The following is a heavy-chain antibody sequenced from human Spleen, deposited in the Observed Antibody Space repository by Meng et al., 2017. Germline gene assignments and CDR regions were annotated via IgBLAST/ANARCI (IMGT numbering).Heavy chain of an antibody. CDR2: VYYSGST. D-gene: IGHD3-10*01. CDR1: GGSITSSSYY. Sequence: SETLSLTCTVSGGSITSSSYYWGWIRQPPGKGLEWIGYVYYSGSTNYNPSLKSRVTISVDTSKNQFSLKLSSVTAADTAVYYCVGDGTDYNSDAFDIWGQGTVVTVSS. CDR3: VGDGTDYNSDAFDI. J-gene: IGHJ3*02. V-gene: IGHV4-61*05.